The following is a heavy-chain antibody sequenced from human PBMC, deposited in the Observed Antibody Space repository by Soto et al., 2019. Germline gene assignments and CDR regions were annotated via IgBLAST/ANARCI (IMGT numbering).Heavy chain of an antibody. CDR1: GGSISNYY. CDR2: IYYSGST. V-gene: IGHV4-59*08. J-gene: IGHJ4*02. Sequence: SKTLSLTCTVSGGSISNYYWSWIRQPPGKGLEWIGSIYYSGSTNYNPSLRSRVTISVDTSKNQFSLELSSVTAADTAVYFCARTTLGYCTGGSCSHYWGQGTLVTVSS. D-gene: IGHD2-8*02. CDR3: ARTTLGYCTGGSCSHY.